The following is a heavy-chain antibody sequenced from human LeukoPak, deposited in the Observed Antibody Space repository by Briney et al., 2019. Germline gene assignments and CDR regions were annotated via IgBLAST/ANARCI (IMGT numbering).Heavy chain of an antibody. V-gene: IGHV3-11*01. CDR3: AREMATIGYYYYGLDV. CDR1: GFTFSDYY. Sequence: PGGSLRLSCAASGFTFSDYYMSWIRQAPGKGLEWLSYISSSGTTIFYADSVKGRFTISRDNAKNSLYLQMNSLGAEDMAVYYCAREMATIGYYYYGLDVWGQGTTVTVSS. CDR2: ISSSGTTI. D-gene: IGHD5-24*01. J-gene: IGHJ6*02.